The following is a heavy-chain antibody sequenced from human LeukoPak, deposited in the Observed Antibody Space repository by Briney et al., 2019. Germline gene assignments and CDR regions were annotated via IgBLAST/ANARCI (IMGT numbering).Heavy chain of an antibody. V-gene: IGHV3-30*04. CDR1: GFTFSSYA. Sequence: GGSLRLSCAASGFTFSSYAMHWVRQAPGKGLEWVAVISYDGSNKYYADSVKGRFTISRDNSKNTLYLQMNSLRAEDTAVYYCASITGAKVGYCYGMDVWGQGTTVTVSS. CDR2: ISYDGSNK. D-gene: IGHD1-20*01. CDR3: ASITGAKVGYCYGMDV. J-gene: IGHJ6*02.